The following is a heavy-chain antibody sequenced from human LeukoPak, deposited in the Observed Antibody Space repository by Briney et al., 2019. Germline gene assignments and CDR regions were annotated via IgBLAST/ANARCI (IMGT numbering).Heavy chain of an antibody. CDR3: ARDLWFGELLADY. J-gene: IGHJ4*02. Sequence: PGGSLRLSCAASGFTFSSYWMSWVRQAPGKGREWVANIKQDGSEKYYVDSVKGRFTISRDNAKNSLYLQMNSLRAEDTAVYYCARDLWFGELLADYWGQGTLVTVSS. CDR1: GFTFSSYW. V-gene: IGHV3-7*01. CDR2: IKQDGSEK. D-gene: IGHD3-10*01.